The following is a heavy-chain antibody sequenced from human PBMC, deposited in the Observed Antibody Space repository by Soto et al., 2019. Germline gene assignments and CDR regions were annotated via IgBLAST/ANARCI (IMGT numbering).Heavy chain of an antibody. Sequence: GGSLRLSCAASGFTFSNAWMNWVRQAPGKGLEWVGRIKSKTDGGTTDYAAPVKGRFTISRDDSKNTLYLQMNSLKTEDTAVYYCTTDNPGTKYTLPLLSNHYGMDVWGQGTTVTVSS. V-gene: IGHV3-15*07. CDR1: GFTFSNAW. J-gene: IGHJ6*02. CDR3: TTDNPGTKYTLPLLSNHYGMDV. D-gene: IGHD1-26*01. CDR2: IKSKTDGGTT.